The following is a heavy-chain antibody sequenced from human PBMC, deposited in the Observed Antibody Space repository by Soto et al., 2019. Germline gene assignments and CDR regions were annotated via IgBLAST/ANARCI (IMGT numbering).Heavy chain of an antibody. D-gene: IGHD6-13*01. V-gene: IGHV3-21*01. CDR2: ISSSSSYI. CDR3: AKDLQAAGPDYYYYGMDV. J-gene: IGHJ6*02. CDR1: GFTFSSYS. Sequence: GGSLRLSCAASGFTFSSYSMNWVRQAPGKGLEWVSSISSSSSYIYYADSVKGRFTISRDNAKNSLYLQMNSLRAEDTAVYYCAKDLQAAGPDYYYYGMDVWGQGPKVTVSS.